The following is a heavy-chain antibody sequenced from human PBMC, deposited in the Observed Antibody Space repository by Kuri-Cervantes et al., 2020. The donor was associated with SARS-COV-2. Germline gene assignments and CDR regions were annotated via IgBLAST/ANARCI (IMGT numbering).Heavy chain of an antibody. CDR2: IYQAGST. D-gene: IGHD3-3*01. CDR1: GGSISSVGYS. Sequence: SETLSLTCTVSGGSISSVGYSWSWILQPPGKGLEWIGSIYQAGSTFYNPSLKSRFSISLDRSKNQYPRNLSSLTAADPTVYYCVAAILGVDTGYFQHWGQGTLVTVSS. V-gene: IGHV4-30-2*01. J-gene: IGHJ1*01. CDR3: VAAILGVDTGYFQH.